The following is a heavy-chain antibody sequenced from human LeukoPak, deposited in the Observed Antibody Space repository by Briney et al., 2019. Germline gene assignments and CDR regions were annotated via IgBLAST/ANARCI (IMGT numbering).Heavy chain of an antibody. V-gene: IGHV4-59*01. CDR2: IYYSGST. Sequence: SETLSLTCTVSGGSISSYYWSWIRQPPGKGLEWIGYIYYSGSTNYNPSLKSRVTISVDTSKNQFSLKLSSVTAADTAVYYCARSYSSSGWYFAFDYWGQGTLVTVSS. D-gene: IGHD6-19*01. J-gene: IGHJ4*02. CDR1: GGSISSYY. CDR3: ARSYSSSGWYFAFDY.